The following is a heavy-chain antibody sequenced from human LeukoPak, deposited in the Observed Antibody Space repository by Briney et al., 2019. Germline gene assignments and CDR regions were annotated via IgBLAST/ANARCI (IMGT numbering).Heavy chain of an antibody. Sequence: ASVKVSCKASGYIFTNYGFTWVRQAPGQGLEWMGWISAYDGYTNHAQKFQGRVTMTTDVSTSTAYMELRSLRSDDTAVYYCARVSGSIVARSAWFDSWGQGTLVTVSS. CDR2: ISAYDGYT. V-gene: IGHV1-18*01. D-gene: IGHD6-6*01. CDR1: GYIFTNYG. J-gene: IGHJ5*01. CDR3: ARVSGSIVARSAWFDS.